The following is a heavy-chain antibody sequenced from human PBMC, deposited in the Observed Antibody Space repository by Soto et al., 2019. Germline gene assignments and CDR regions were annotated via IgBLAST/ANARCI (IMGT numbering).Heavy chain of an antibody. J-gene: IGHJ4*02. Sequence: SETLSLTCTVSGGSVSSGSYCWSWIRQPPGKGLEWIGYIYYSGSTNYNPSLKSRVTISVDTSKNQFSLKLSSVTAADTAVYYCAREMGADYYFDYWGQGTLVTVSS. D-gene: IGHD1-26*01. CDR3: AREMGADYYFDY. V-gene: IGHV4-61*01. CDR2: IYYSGST. CDR1: GGSVSSGSYC.